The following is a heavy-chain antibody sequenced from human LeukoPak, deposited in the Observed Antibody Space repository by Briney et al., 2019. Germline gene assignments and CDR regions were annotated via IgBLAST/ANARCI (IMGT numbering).Heavy chain of an antibody. Sequence: GGSLRLSCAASGFTFSSYSMNWVRQAPGKGLEWVSSISSSSSYIYYADSVKGRFTISRGNAKNSLYLQMNSLRAEDTAVYYCARDPYALWYFDLWGRGTLVTVSS. D-gene: IGHD4-17*01. CDR1: GFTFSSYS. CDR3: ARDPYALWYFDL. J-gene: IGHJ2*01. CDR2: ISSSSSYI. V-gene: IGHV3-21*01.